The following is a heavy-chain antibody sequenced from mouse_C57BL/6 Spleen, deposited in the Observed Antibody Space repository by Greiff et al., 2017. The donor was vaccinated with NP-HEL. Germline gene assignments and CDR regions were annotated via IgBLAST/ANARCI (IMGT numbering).Heavy chain of an antibody. V-gene: IGHV14-1*01. CDR2: IDPEDGDT. D-gene: IGHD1-1*01. CDR1: GFNIKDYY. Sequence: EVQLQQSGAELVRPGASVKLSCTASGFNIKDYYMHWVKQRPEQGLEWIGRIDPEDGDTEYAPKFQGKATMTAETSSNTAYLQLSSLTSEDTAVYYCTPGDYGSSYGVWYFDVWGTGTTVTVSS. CDR3: TPGDYGSSYGVWYFDV. J-gene: IGHJ1*03.